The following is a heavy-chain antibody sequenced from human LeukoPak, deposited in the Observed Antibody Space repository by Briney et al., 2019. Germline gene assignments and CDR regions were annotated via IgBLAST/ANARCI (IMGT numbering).Heavy chain of an antibody. V-gene: IGHV3-30*18. D-gene: IGHD4-11*01. J-gene: IGHJ4*02. CDR2: ISYDGSNK. CDR1: GFTFSSYG. CDR3: AKFRPMTTKYYFDY. Sequence: GRSLRLSCAASGFTFSSYGMHWVRQAPGKGLEWVAVISYDGSNKYYAGSVKGRFTISRDNSKNTLYLQMNSLRAEDTAVYYCAKFRPMTTKYYFDYWGQGTLVTVSS.